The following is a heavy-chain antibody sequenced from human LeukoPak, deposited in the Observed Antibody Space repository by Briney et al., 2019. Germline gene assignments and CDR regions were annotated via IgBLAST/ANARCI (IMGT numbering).Heavy chain of an antibody. CDR3: ARASAYYGSGSYSY. J-gene: IGHJ4*02. Sequence: ASVTVSCKASGYTFTGYYMHWVRQAPGHGLEWMGWINPNSGGTNYAQNFQGRVTMNRDTSISTAYMELSRLTSDDTAVYYWARASAYYGSGSYSYWGQGTLVTVSS. V-gene: IGHV1-2*02. CDR2: INPNSGGT. D-gene: IGHD3-10*01. CDR1: GYTFTGYY.